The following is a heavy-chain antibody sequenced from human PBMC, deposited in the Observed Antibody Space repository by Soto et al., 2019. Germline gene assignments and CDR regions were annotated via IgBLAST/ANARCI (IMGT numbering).Heavy chain of an antibody. CDR1: GGSISSYY. Sequence: SETLSLTCTVSGGSISSYYWSWIRQPPGKGLEWIGYIYYSGSTNYNPSLKSRVTISVDTSKNQFSLKLSSVTAADTAVYYCARDATLQGYCSGGSCYPSPFDPWGQGTLVTV. CDR2: IYYSGST. CDR3: ARDATLQGYCSGGSCYPSPFDP. V-gene: IGHV4-59*01. D-gene: IGHD2-15*01. J-gene: IGHJ5*02.